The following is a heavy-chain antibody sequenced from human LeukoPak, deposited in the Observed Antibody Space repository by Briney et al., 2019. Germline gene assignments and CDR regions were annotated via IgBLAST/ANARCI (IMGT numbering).Heavy chain of an antibody. D-gene: IGHD1-1*01. Sequence: ASVKVSCKASGYTFTSYDINWVRQATGQGLEWMGWMNSNSGNTGYAQKFQARVTFTRITSMSTAYMELRSLRSDDTAVYYCARELPSPNDHHYFDYWGQGTLVTVSS. CDR3: ARELPSPNDHHYFDY. V-gene: IGHV1-8*01. CDR2: MNSNSGNT. CDR1: GYTFTSYD. J-gene: IGHJ4*02.